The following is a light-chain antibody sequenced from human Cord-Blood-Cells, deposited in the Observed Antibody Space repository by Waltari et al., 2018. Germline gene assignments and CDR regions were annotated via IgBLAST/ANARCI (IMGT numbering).Light chain of an antibody. CDR2: WAS. J-gene: IGKJ1*01. V-gene: IGKV4-1*01. CDR3: QQYYSTPPT. Sequence: DIVMTQSPDSLAVSLGERATINCKSSQSVLYSSNNKNYLAWYQQKPGQPPKLLIYWASTRESGVPDRFRGSGSGTDFTLTISSLQAEDVAVYYGQQYYSTPPTFGQGTKVEIK. CDR1: QSVLYSSNNKNY.